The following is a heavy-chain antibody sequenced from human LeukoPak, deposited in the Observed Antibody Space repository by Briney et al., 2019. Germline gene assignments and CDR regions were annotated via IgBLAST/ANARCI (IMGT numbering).Heavy chain of an antibody. CDR1: RYTFTGYY. Sequence: ASVNVSCKASRYTFTGYYMHCVRQAPGQPLDYMGWINPNSGDTNHAQNFQGSVTLTRDTSISTAYLELSSLRSDDSALYYCAGEYCSGGTCRQGFDYWGQGTLVTVSS. J-gene: IGHJ4*02. CDR2: INPNSGDT. V-gene: IGHV1-2*02. CDR3: AGEYCSGGTCRQGFDY. D-gene: IGHD2-15*01.